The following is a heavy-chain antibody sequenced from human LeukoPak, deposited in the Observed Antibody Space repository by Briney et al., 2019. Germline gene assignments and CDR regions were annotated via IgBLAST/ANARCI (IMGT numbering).Heavy chain of an antibody. CDR3: AREGDGYNYGNWFDP. D-gene: IGHD5-24*01. Sequence: ASVKVSCKASGYTFISYGISWVRQAPGQGLEWMGWISAYNGNTNYAQKIQGRVTMTTDTFTSTAYMELRSLRSDDTAMYYCAREGDGYNYGNWFDPWGQGTLVTVSS. CDR2: ISAYNGNT. CDR1: GYTFISYG. J-gene: IGHJ5*02. V-gene: IGHV1-18*01.